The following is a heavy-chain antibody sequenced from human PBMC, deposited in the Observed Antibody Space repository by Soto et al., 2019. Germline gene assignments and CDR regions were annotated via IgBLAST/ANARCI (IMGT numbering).Heavy chain of an antibody. D-gene: IGHD6-19*01. CDR2: ISSDGKTT. CDR1: GFRFSSYG. CDR3: AKEVAVAGDLDY. J-gene: IGHJ4*01. V-gene: IGHV3-30*18. Sequence: GGSLRLSCVASGFRFSSYGIHWVRQAPGKGLEWVGVISSDGKTTYYADSVKGRFTISRDNSKNTLYLQMDSLRPEDTAVYYCAKEVAVAGDLDYWGHGTLVTGSS.